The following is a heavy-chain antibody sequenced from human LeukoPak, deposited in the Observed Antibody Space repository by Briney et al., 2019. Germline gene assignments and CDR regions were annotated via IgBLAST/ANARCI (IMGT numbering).Heavy chain of an antibody. V-gene: IGHV3-21*01. D-gene: IGHD5-18*01. CDR2: ISSSSSYI. CDR3: ARDLRRQLWSRVDDY. Sequence: PGGSLRLSCAASGFTFSSYSMNWVRQAPGKGLEWVSSISSSSSYIYYADSVKGRFTISRDNAKNSLYLQMNSLRAEDTAVYYCARDLRRQLWSRVDDYWGQGTLVTVYS. CDR1: GFTFSSYS. J-gene: IGHJ4*02.